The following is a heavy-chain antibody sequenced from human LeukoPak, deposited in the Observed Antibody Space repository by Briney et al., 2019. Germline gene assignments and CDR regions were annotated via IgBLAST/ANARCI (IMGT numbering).Heavy chain of an antibody. V-gene: IGHV4-30-4*08. CDR1: GGSISSGDYY. Sequence: PSETLSLTCTVSGGSISSGDYYWSWIRQPPGKGLEWIGYIYYSGSTYYNPSLKSRVTISVDTSKNQFSLKLSSVTAADTAVYYCATFSGGSCYSGCAFDIWGQGTMVSVSS. D-gene: IGHD2-15*01. CDR2: IYYSGST. J-gene: IGHJ3*02. CDR3: ATFSGGSCYSGCAFDI.